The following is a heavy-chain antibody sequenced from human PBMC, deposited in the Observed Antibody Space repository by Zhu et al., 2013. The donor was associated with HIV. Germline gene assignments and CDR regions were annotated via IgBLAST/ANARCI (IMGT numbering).Heavy chain of an antibody. V-gene: IGHV1-18*01. CDR2: ISTSSGQT. D-gene: IGHD3-22*01. Sequence: QAQLRQSGNEVKKPGASVKVSCTASGYTFESYGISWVRQAPGQGLQWMGWISTSSGQTYYEQDFQDRVTMTAYTSTNTVYMDLRSLKSDDTAIYYCARGRYYYDHDGYYHEYFEVWGQGTLVTVSS. J-gene: IGHJ1*01. CDR1: GYTFESYG. CDR3: ARGRYYYDHDGYYHEYFEV.